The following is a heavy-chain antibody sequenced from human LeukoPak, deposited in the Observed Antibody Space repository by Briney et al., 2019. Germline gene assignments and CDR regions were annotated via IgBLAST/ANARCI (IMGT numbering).Heavy chain of an antibody. J-gene: IGHJ4*02. Sequence: PGGSLRLSCAAAGFSFSNDAMSWVRQAPGKGLEWVSSISGTGGTTYSADSVKGRFTISRDNSKNTVSLQMNSVRAEDTAVYYCAKEGYSYPLNYFDSWGQGNLVTVSS. D-gene: IGHD5-12*01. CDR2: ISGTGGTT. CDR3: AKEGYSYPLNYFDS. V-gene: IGHV3-23*01. CDR1: GFSFSNDA.